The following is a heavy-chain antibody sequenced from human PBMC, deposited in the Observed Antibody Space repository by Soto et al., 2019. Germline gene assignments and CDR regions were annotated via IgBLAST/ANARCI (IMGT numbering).Heavy chain of an antibody. CDR2: IYYTGST. CDR3: ARGGSYGDFFDS. J-gene: IGHJ4*02. CDR1: GGSMSSNY. Sequence: SETLSLTCTVSGGSMSSNYWTWIRQSPEKGLEWIGYIYYTGSTKYNPSLKSRVTISLDTSKTQFSLRLTSVTSADTAIYYCARGGSYGDFFDSWGQGAEVTVSS. D-gene: IGHD4-17*01. V-gene: IGHV4-59*01.